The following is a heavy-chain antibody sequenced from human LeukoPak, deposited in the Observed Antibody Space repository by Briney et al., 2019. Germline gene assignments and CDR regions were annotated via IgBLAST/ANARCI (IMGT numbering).Heavy chain of an antibody. D-gene: IGHD4-11*01. J-gene: IGHJ6*03. CDR3: ARMNPVTPYYYYYMDV. CDR2: ISSSSSTI. CDR1: GFTFSSYS. Sequence: GGSLRLSCAASGFTFSSYSMNWVRQAPGKGLEWVSYISSSSSTIYYADSVKGRFTISRDNAKNSLYLHMNSLRAEDTAVYYCARMNPVTPYYYYYMDVWGKGTTVTVSS. V-gene: IGHV3-48*04.